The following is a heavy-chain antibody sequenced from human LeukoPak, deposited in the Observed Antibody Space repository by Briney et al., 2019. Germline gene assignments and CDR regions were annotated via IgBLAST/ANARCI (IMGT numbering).Heavy chain of an antibody. CDR1: GFTFSSYA. J-gene: IGHJ4*02. CDR3: ARGNWYY. D-gene: IGHD2/OR15-2a*01. Sequence: GGSLRLSCVASGFTFSSYAMNWVRQAPGKGLEWVSAITGGGPSTYYADSVKGRFTISRDNAKDSLYLQMNSLRAEDTAVYYCARGNWYYWGQGTLVTVSS. V-gene: IGHV3-21*01. CDR2: ITGGGPST.